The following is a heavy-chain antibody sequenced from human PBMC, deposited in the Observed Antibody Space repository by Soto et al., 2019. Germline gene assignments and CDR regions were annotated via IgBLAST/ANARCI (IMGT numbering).Heavy chain of an antibody. Sequence: QVQLVQSGGEVKKPGASVKVSCKASGYTFTTYGISWVRQAPGQGLEWMGWISAYNGNTSYAQKLQGRVTMTTETSTSTAYMELRSLRSDDTAVYYCARVFFRLFAFDIWGQGTIVTVSS. J-gene: IGHJ3*02. CDR1: GYTFTTYG. V-gene: IGHV1-18*01. CDR2: ISAYNGNT. CDR3: ARVFFRLFAFDI. D-gene: IGHD3-22*01.